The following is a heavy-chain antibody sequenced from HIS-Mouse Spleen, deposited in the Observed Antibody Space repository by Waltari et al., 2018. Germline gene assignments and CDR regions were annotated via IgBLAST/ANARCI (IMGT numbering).Heavy chain of an antibody. V-gene: IGHV3-21*01. Sequence: EVQLVESGGGLVKPGGSLRLSCAASGFTFSSYSMNWVRQAPGKGLEWVSSISSSSSYIYYADSVKGRFTISRENAKNSLYLQMNSLRAEDTAVYYCARSTSGYDYWYFDLWGRGTLVTVSS. CDR1: GFTFSSYS. J-gene: IGHJ2*01. D-gene: IGHD5-12*01. CDR2: ISSSSSYI. CDR3: ARSTSGYDYWYFDL.